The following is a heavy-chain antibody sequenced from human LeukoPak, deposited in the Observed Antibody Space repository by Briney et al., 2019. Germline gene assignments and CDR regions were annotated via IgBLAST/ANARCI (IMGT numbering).Heavy chain of an antibody. Sequence: KPGGSLRLSCAASGFTFSSYSMNWVRQAPGKGLGWVSSISSSSSYIYYADSVKGRFTISRDNAKNSLYLQMNSLRAEDTAVYYCARDWNARPLQYYWGQGTLVTVSS. J-gene: IGHJ4*02. CDR2: ISSSSSYI. CDR1: GFTFSSYS. D-gene: IGHD6-6*01. CDR3: ARDWNARPLQYY. V-gene: IGHV3-21*01.